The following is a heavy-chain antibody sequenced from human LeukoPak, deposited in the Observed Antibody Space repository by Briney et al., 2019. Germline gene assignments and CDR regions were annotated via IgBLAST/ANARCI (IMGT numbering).Heavy chain of an antibody. CDR3: ARLAYYDILTGYYQNWFDP. CDR1: GYSFTSYW. CDR2: IYPGDSDT. J-gene: IGHJ5*02. Sequence: GESLKISCKGSGYSFTSYWIGWVRQMPGKGLEWMGIIYPGDSDTRYSPSFQGQVTISADKSISTAYLQWSSLKASDTAMYYCARLAYYDILTGYYQNWFDPWGQGTLVTVSS. V-gene: IGHV5-51*01. D-gene: IGHD3-9*01.